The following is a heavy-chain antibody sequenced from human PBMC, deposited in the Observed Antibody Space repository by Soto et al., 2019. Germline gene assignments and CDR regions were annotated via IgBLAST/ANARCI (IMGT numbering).Heavy chain of an antibody. CDR2: IHNSGST. J-gene: IGHJ4*02. CDR1: GGSINSGAFY. CDR3: ARTMVRGVHIDY. D-gene: IGHD3-10*01. V-gene: IGHV4-31*03. Sequence: QVQLQESGPGLVKPSQTLSLTCTVSGGSINSGAFYWSWIRQHPGKGLEWIGHIHNSGSTYYTPSLESRVTISLDTSKNHFSLRLSSVTAADTAVYYCARTMVRGVHIDYWGQGTLVTVSS.